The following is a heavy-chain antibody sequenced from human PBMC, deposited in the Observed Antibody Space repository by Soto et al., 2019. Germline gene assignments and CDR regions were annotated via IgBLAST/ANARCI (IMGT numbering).Heavy chain of an antibody. J-gene: IGHJ4*02. CDR3: ARDVGAPGL. D-gene: IGHD1-26*01. Sequence: QVQLVQSGAEVKKPGASVKVSCKASGYTFTSYAMHWVRQAPGQRLEWMGWINAGNGNTKYSQKFQGRITITRDTTASTAYTALRSLRSEDTAVFYCARDVGAPGLWGQGTLVTVSS. V-gene: IGHV1-3*01. CDR2: INAGNGNT. CDR1: GYTFTSYA.